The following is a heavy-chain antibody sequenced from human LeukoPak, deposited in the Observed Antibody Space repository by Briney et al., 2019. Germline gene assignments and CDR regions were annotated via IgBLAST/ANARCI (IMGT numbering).Heavy chain of an antibody. Sequence: WASVKVSCKASGYTFTSYAMNWVRQAPGQGLEWIGWINTNTGNPTYAQGFTGRFVFSLDTSVSTAYLQISSLKAEDTAVYYCARGGYDFWSGYYFWFDPWGQGTLVTVSS. CDR3: ARGGYDFWSGYYFWFDP. V-gene: IGHV7-4-1*02. J-gene: IGHJ5*02. CDR2: INTNTGNP. CDR1: GYTFTSYA. D-gene: IGHD3-3*01.